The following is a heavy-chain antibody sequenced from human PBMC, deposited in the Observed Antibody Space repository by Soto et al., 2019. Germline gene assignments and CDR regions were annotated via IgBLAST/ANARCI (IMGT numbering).Heavy chain of an antibody. J-gene: IGHJ4*02. D-gene: IGHD4-17*01. Sequence: QVQLVQSGAEVKKPGSSVKVSCKASGGTFSSYAISWVRQAPGQGLEWMGGIIPIFATAHYAQKVQGRVTITADEATSTAYMELRSLRSEDTAVYDCAREGYGDYGKPFDDWGQGTLVSVSS. CDR1: GGTFSSYA. V-gene: IGHV1-69*01. CDR3: AREGYGDYGKPFDD. CDR2: IIPIFATA.